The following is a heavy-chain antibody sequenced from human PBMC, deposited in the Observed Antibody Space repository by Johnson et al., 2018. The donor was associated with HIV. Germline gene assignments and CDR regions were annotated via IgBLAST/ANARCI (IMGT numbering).Heavy chain of an antibody. CDR1: GFTFSTYY. V-gene: IGHV3-25*04. CDR2: NPSGGST. CDR3: ARVVSSLTSPPDI. J-gene: IGHJ3*02. Sequence: QLVESGGGVVQPGRSLRLSCAASGFTFSTYYMNCVRQAPGSALELVGQVNPSGGSTYLIDSGKDRFNPSRDNAKNTLYLQMNSLRAEDTAVYYCARVVSSLTSPPDIWGQGTMVTVSS. D-gene: IGHD6-6*01.